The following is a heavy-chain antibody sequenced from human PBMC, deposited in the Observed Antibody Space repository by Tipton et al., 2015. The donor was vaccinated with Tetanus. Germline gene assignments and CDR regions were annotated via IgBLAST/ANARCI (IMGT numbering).Heavy chain of an antibody. V-gene: IGHV3-53*01. D-gene: IGHD3-22*01. CDR2: IYSGGST. J-gene: IGHJ4*02. CDR1: GFTVSSNY. Sequence: AASGFTVSSNYVSWVRQAPGKGLEWVSVIYSGGSTYYADSVKGRFTISRDNSKNTLYLQMNSLRAEDTAVYYCARGHDSSGYYAFDYWGQGTLVTVSS. CDR3: ARGHDSSGYYAFDY.